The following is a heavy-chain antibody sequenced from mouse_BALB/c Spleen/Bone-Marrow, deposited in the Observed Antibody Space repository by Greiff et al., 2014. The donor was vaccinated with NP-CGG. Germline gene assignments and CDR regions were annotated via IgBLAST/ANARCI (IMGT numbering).Heavy chain of an antibody. Sequence: VQLQQPGPELVKPGVSMKISCKASGYSFTGYTMNWVKQSHGKNLEWIGLINPYNGGTRYNQKFKGKATLTVDKSSSTAYMELLSLTSEDSAVYYCARGPPLYYDYGFDYWGQGTTLTVSS. CDR3: ARGPPLYYDYGFDY. CDR2: INPYNGGT. D-gene: IGHD2-4*01. CDR1: GYSFTGYT. V-gene: IGHV1-18*01. J-gene: IGHJ2*01.